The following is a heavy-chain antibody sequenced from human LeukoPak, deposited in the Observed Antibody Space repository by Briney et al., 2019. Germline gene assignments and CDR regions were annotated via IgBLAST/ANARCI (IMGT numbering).Heavy chain of an antibody. CDR1: GGSVSRTSYY. Sequence: SETLSLTCTVSGGSVSRTSYYWSWIRQPPGKGLEWIGYIFYSGSTDYNPSLKSRVTISVDTSKNQFSLKLSSVTAEDTAVYYCARGFSKYPTYHAFDIWGQGTMVTVSS. V-gene: IGHV4-61*01. CDR3: ARGFSKYPTYHAFDI. D-gene: IGHD2-2*02. J-gene: IGHJ3*02. CDR2: IFYSGST.